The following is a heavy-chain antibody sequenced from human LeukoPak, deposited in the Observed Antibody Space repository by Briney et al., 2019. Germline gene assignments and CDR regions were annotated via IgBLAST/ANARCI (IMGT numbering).Heavy chain of an antibody. D-gene: IGHD2-21*01. V-gene: IGHV4-34*01. CDR1: GGSFSGYC. J-gene: IGHJ6*03. CDR3: ARPIDGGYYYYMDV. Sequence: SETLSLTCAVYGGSFSGYCWSWIRQPPGKGLEWIGEINHSGSTNYNPSLKSRVTISVDTSKNQFSLKLSSVTAADTAVYYCARPIDGGYYYYMDVWGKGTTVTISS. CDR2: INHSGST.